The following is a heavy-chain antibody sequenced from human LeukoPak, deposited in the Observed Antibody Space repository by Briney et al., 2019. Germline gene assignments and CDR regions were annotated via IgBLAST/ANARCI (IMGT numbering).Heavy chain of an antibody. CDR2: IYYSGST. D-gene: IGHD3-10*01. CDR1: GGSISSYY. J-gene: IGHJ6*02. V-gene: IGHV4-59*08. Sequence: PSETLSLTCTVSGGSISSYYWSWIRQPPGKGLEWIAYIYYSGSTNYNPSLKSRVTISVDTSKNQFSLKLSSVTAADTAVYYCARQSRITMIRGPYGMDVWGQGTTVTVSS. CDR3: ARQSRITMIRGPYGMDV.